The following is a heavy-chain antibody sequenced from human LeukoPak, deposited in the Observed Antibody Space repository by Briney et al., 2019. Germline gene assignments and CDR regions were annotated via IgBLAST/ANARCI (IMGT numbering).Heavy chain of an antibody. V-gene: IGHV1-24*01. CDR3: ARSLVLRFLEWPHHDFWYFDL. CDR1: GYTLTELS. J-gene: IGHJ2*01. Sequence: ASVKVSCKVSGYTLTELSMHWVRQAPGKGLEWMGGFDPEDGETIYAQKFQGRVTMTEDTSTDTAYMELSSLRSEDTAVYYCARSLVLRFLEWPHHDFWYFDLWGRGTLVTVSS. CDR2: FDPEDGET. D-gene: IGHD3-3*01.